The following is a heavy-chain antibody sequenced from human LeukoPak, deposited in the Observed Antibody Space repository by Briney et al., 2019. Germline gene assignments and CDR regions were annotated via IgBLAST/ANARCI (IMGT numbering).Heavy chain of an antibody. CDR3: AKDNSSSWFYFDY. CDR2: ISGSGGTT. CDR1: GFISSTYA. V-gene: IGHV3-23*01. J-gene: IGHJ4*02. D-gene: IGHD6-13*01. Sequence: PGGSLRLSCAASGFISSTYALSWVRQAPGKGLEWVSSISGSGGTTNYADSVKGRFTISRDNSKNTLYLQMNSLRAEDTAVYHCAKDNSSSWFYFDYWGQGTLVTVSS.